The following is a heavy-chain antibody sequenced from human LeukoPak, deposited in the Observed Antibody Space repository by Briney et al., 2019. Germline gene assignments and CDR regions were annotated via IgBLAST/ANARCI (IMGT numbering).Heavy chain of an antibody. CDR2: IRYDGSNK. J-gene: IGHJ5*02. CDR1: GFTFSSYS. Sequence: GGSLRLSCAASGFTFSSYSMNWVRQAPGKGLEWVAFIRYDGSNKYYADSVKGRFTISRDNSKNTLYLQMNSLRAEDTAVYYCAKDGSSSWYYGWFDPWGLGTLVTVSS. CDR3: AKDGSSSWYYGWFDP. V-gene: IGHV3-30*02. D-gene: IGHD6-13*01.